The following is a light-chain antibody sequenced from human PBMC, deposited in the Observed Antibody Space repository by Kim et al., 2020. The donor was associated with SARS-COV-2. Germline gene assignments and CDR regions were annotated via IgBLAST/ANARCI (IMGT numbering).Light chain of an antibody. V-gene: IGKV1-39*01. CDR1: PPISRF. Sequence: SASVGDSVTISCRASPPISRFLSWYQQEPGKAPKLLIYAASNLKRGVPSRFSGSGSGSYFTLTISSLQPEDFATYYCQQSYSTPYTFGQGTKLEI. CDR2: AAS. J-gene: IGKJ2*01. CDR3: QQSYSTPYT.